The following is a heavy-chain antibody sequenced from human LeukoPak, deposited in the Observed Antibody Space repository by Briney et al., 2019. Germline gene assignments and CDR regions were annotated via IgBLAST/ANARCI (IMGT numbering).Heavy chain of an antibody. Sequence: GGSPRLSCAASGNYWMHWIRQVPGKGLVWVSHINSDGSWTSYADSVKGRFTISKDNAKNTVYLQMNSLRAEDTAVYYCVSFYETYWGRGTLVTVSS. CDR3: VSFYETY. V-gene: IGHV3-74*01. J-gene: IGHJ4*02. CDR1: GNYW. D-gene: IGHD2/OR15-2a*01. CDR2: INSDGSWT.